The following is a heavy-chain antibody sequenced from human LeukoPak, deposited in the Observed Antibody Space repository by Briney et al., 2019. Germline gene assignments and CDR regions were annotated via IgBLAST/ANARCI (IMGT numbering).Heavy chain of an antibody. CDR3: ARERGDSYYFDY. CDR2: IIPIFGTA. V-gene: IGHV1-69*13. J-gene: IGHJ4*02. D-gene: IGHD2-21*02. Sequence: SVTVSCKASGGTFISYAISWVRQAPGQGLEWMGGIIPIFGTANYAQKFQGRVTITADESTSTAYMELSSLRSEDTAVYYCARERGDSYYFDYWGQGTLVTVSS. CDR1: GGTFISYA.